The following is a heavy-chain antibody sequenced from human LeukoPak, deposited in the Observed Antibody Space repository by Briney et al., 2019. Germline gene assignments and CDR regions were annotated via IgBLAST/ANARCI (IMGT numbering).Heavy chain of an antibody. CDR2: IYSAGTT. Sequence: PGGSLILSCAASGFTVSSNYISWVRQAPGKGLEWVSVIYSAGTTYYADSVKGRFTISRDNSKNTLYLQMNSLRVEDTAVYYCASQSTPVLPFDIWGQGTMVTVSS. CDR1: GFTVSSNY. CDR3: ASQSTPVLPFDI. J-gene: IGHJ3*02. V-gene: IGHV3-66*04.